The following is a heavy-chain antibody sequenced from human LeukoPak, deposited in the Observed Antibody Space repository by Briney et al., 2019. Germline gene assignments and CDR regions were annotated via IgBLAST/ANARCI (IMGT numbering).Heavy chain of an antibody. J-gene: IGHJ3*02. V-gene: IGHV4-4*02. Sequence: SSETLSLTCAVSGGSISSSNWWSWVRHPPGKGLEWTGEIYHSGSTNYNPSLKSRVTISVDKSKNQFSLKLSTVTAADTAVYYCARVRPPYAFDIWGQGTMVTVSS. CDR3: ARVRPPYAFDI. CDR2: IYHSGST. CDR1: GGSISSSNW.